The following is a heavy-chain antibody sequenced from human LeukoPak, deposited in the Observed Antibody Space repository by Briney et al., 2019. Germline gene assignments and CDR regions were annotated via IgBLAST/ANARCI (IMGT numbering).Heavy chain of an antibody. V-gene: IGHV4-59*01. D-gene: IGHD6-13*01. Sequence: MTSGTLSLTCTVSGGSISSYYWSWIRQPPGKGLEWIGYIYYSGSTNYSPSLKSRLTISVDTSKNQFSLKLSSVTAADTAVYYCARTYGSSGLGYFDLWGRGTLVTVSS. J-gene: IGHJ2*01. CDR1: GGSISSYY. CDR2: IYYSGST. CDR3: ARTYGSSGLGYFDL.